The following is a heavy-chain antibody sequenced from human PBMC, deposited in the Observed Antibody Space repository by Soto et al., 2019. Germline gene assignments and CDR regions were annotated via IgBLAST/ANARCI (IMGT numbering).Heavy chain of an antibody. J-gene: IGHJ5*02. CDR3: ARDLYCSSTSCQLSGTAAGTMGGIWFDP. CDR2: IIPIFGTA. CDR1: GGTFSSYA. Sequence: GASVKVSCKASGGTFSSYAISWVRQAPGQGLEWMGGIIPIFGTANYAQKFQGRVTITADESTSTAYMELSSLRSEDTAVYYCARDLYCSSTSCQLSGTAAGTMGGIWFDPWGQGTLVTVSS. V-gene: IGHV1-69*13. D-gene: IGHD2-2*01.